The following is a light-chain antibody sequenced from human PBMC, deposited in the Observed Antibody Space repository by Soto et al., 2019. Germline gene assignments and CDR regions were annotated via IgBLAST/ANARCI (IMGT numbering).Light chain of an antibody. CDR3: SSYTTSSSVI. V-gene: IGLV2-14*03. Sequence: QSALTQPSSVSGSPGQSIAISCTGTSSDVGSYNYVSWYQHHPGKAPKLMIYDVTNRPSGVSNRFSGSKSGNTASLTISGLQAEDEADYYCSSYTTSSSVIFGGGTKLSVL. J-gene: IGLJ2*01. CDR1: SSDVGSYNY. CDR2: DVT.